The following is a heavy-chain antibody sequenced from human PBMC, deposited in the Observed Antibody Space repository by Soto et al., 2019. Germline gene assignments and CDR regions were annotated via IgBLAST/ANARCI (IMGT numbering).Heavy chain of an antibody. D-gene: IGHD4-4*01. CDR1: GFTFSSYS. CDR3: AKSRGDSWTTYFFDY. V-gene: IGHV3-23*01. J-gene: IGHJ4*02. CDR2: ISGSGQTT. Sequence: EVQLLESGGGSVQPGGSLMLSCAASGFTFSSYSLSWLRQAPGKGLEWVSGISGSGQTTHYKDSMKGRFTISRDNFRNTLYLQVNSLRAEDTAIYFCAKSRGDSWTTYFFDYWGQGALVTVSS.